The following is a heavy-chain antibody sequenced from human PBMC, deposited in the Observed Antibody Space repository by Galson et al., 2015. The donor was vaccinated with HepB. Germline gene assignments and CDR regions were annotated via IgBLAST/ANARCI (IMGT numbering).Heavy chain of an antibody. CDR1: GYTLTELS. V-gene: IGHV1-24*01. Sequence: SVKVSCKVSGYTLTELSMHWVRQAPGKGLEWMGGFDPEDGETIYAQKFQGRVTMTEDTSTDTAYMELSSLRSEDTAVYYCATVRGVAAGTAHYYGMDVWGQGTTVTVSS. J-gene: IGHJ6*02. D-gene: IGHD6-13*01. CDR3: ATVRGVAAGTAHYYGMDV. CDR2: FDPEDGET.